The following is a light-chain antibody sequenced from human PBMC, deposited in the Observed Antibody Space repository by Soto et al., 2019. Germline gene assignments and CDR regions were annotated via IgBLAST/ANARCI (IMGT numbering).Light chain of an antibody. CDR3: QQYGSSPYT. CDR1: ESISSKS. V-gene: IGKV3-20*01. Sequence: EIVLTQSPGTLSLSPGERATLSCRASESISSKSLAWYQQKPGQAPRLIIYGTFNRATGIPDRFSGSGSGTDFTLTISRLEPEDFAVYFCQQYGSSPYTFGQGTKLEI. CDR2: GTF. J-gene: IGKJ2*01.